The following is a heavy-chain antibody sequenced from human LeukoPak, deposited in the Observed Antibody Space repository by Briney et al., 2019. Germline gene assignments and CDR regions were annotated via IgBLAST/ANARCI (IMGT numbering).Heavy chain of an antibody. CDR2: FDPEDGET. Sequence: ASVKVSCKVSGYTLTQLSMHWVRQAPGKGLEWMGGFDPEDGETIYAQKFQGRVTMTEDTSTDTAYMELSSLRSEDTAVYYCATVLSTRRYCSSTSCHHEGGFDYWGQGTLVTVSS. D-gene: IGHD2-2*01. J-gene: IGHJ4*02. V-gene: IGHV1-24*01. CDR3: ATVLSTRRYCSSTSCHHEGGFDY. CDR1: GYTLTQLS.